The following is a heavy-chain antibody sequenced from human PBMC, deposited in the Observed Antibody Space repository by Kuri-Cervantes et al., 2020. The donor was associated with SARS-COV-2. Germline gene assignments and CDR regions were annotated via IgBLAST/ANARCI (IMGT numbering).Heavy chain of an antibody. J-gene: IGHJ6*02. CDR1: GFTFSSYS. CDR3: AREAPCRIVGAICYGMDV. CDR2: ISSISSTV. D-gene: IGHD1-26*01. Sequence: GGSLRLSCAASGFTFSSYSMNWVRQAPGKWLEWVSYISSISSTVYYADSVKGRFTISRDDAKNSLYLQMNSLRDEDTAVYYCAREAPCRIVGAICYGMDVWGQGTTVTVSS. V-gene: IGHV3-48*02.